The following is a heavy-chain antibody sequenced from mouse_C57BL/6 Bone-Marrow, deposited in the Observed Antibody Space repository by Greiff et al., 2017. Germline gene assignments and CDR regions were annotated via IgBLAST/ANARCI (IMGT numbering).Heavy chain of an antibody. CDR2: ISYDGSN. Sequence: EVKLMESGPGLVKPSQSLSLTCSVTGYSITSGYYWNWIRQFPGNKLEWMGYISYDGSNNYNPSLKNRISITRDTSKNQFFLKLNSVTTEDTATYYCARGEGYDYDLYYFDYWGQGTTLTVSS. V-gene: IGHV3-6*01. CDR1: GYSITSGYY. J-gene: IGHJ2*01. D-gene: IGHD2-4*01. CDR3: ARGEGYDYDLYYFDY.